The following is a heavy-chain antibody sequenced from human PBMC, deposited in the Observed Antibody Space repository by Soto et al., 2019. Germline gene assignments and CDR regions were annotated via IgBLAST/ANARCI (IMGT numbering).Heavy chain of an antibody. J-gene: IGHJ6*02. V-gene: IGHV1-8*01. CDR3: ARSGPPVIETHLQVEDYYYFAMDV. D-gene: IGHD1-1*01. Sequence: QVQLVQSGAEVKKPGASMKVSCKASGYTFTNYDINWVRQATGQGLEWMGWMNPNSGNTGYAQKFQGRVTMSRDTSISTAYMELSSLRPEDTAVYYCARSGPPVIETHLQVEDYYYFAMDVWGQGTTVTVSS. CDR1: GYTFTNYD. CDR2: MNPNSGNT.